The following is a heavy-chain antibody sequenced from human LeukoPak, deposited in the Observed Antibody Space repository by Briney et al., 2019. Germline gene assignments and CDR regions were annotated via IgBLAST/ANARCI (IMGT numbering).Heavy chain of an antibody. V-gene: IGHV1-18*01. CDR3: ARDRGYYDSSGYPNFDY. CDR2: ISAYNGNT. J-gene: IGHJ4*02. D-gene: IGHD3-22*01. CDR1: GYTFTSYG. Sequence: GASVKVSCKASGYTFTSYGISWVRQAPGQGLEWMGWISAYNGNTNYAQKLQGRVTMTTDTSTSTAYMELRSLRSDDTAVYYCARDRGYYDSSGYPNFDYWGQGTLVTVSS.